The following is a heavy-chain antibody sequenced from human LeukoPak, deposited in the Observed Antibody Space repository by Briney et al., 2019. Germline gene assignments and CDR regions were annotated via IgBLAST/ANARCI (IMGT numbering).Heavy chain of an antibody. CDR1: GFTFSSYG. D-gene: IGHD2-2*01. CDR2: IRYDGSNK. CDR3: AKDEADIVVVPAASGSYYMDV. J-gene: IGHJ6*03. Sequence: GGSLRLSCAASGFTFSSYGMHWVRQAPGKGLEWVAFIRYDGSNKYYADSVKGRFTISRDNSKNTLYLQMSSLRAEDTAVYYCAKDEADIVVVPAASGSYYMDVWGKGTTVTVSS. V-gene: IGHV3-30*02.